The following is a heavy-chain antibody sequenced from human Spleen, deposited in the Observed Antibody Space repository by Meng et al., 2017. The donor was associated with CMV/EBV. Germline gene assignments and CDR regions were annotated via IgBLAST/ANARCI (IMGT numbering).Heavy chain of an antibody. CDR3: ARLITLAVWGFDT. V-gene: IGHV4-39*06. D-gene: IGHD3-10*01. J-gene: IGHJ5*02. CDR2: GYHRGST. Sequence: GSLELPCTFPSDFISVGTYYWGWIRQSPGKGLEWIGSGYHRGSTYYNPSPEGRVTISLDKSKNQVPLKVRSVTAADTAVYYCARLITLAVWGFDTWGQGTLVTVSS. CDR1: SDFISVGTYY.